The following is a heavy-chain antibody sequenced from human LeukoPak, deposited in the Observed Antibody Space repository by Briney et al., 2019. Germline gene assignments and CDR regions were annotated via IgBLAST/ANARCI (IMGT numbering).Heavy chain of an antibody. Sequence: SSETLSLTCAVYGGSFSGYYWSWIRQPPGKGLEWIGYIYYSGSTNYNPSLKSRVTISVDTSENQFSLKLSSVTAADTAVYYCARAESYYYYYMDVWGKGTTVTVSS. V-gene: IGHV4-59*01. CDR3: ARAESYYYYYMDV. J-gene: IGHJ6*03. CDR1: GGSFSGYY. CDR2: IYYSGST.